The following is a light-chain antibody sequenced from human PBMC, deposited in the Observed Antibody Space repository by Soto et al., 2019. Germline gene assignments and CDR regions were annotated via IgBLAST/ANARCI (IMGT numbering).Light chain of an antibody. Sequence: QSALTQPASVSGSPGQSITISCTGTSSDIGDYDYVSWYQQHPGKAPKLMIYEVINRPSGVSDRLFGSKSGNTASLTISGLQAEDEADYYCSSYTSSSTWVFGGGTKVTVL. V-gene: IGLV2-14*01. CDR2: EVI. J-gene: IGLJ3*02. CDR3: SSYTSSSTWV. CDR1: SSDIGDYDY.